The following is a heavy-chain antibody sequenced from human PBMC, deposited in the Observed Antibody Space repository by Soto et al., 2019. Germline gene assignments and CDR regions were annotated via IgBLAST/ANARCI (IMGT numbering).Heavy chain of an antibody. CDR3: ARVTATSPDAWLDP. Sequence: QVQLVQSGAEVKKPGASVNVSCRASGYTFNDYFLHWVRPAPGQGLEWMGWINPNSGSTHFAEKFEGLVTMTRDASITTVYLVINRLRSDDTAVYYCARVTATSPDAWLDPWGQGTLVTVSS. CDR2: INPNSGST. D-gene: IGHD4-4*01. J-gene: IGHJ5*02. V-gene: IGHV1-2*04. CDR1: GYTFNDYF.